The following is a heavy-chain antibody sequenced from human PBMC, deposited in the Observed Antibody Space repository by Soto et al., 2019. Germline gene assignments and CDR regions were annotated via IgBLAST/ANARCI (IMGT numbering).Heavy chain of an antibody. D-gene: IGHD6-25*01. J-gene: IGHJ5*02. CDR2: INPNSGGT. V-gene: IGHV1-2*04. Sequence: ASVKVSCKASGYTFTGYYMHWVRQAPGQGLEWMGWINPNSGGTNYVQKFQGWVTMTRDTSISTAYMELSRLRSDDTAVYYCARVDHSGWEGYWYDLWSQGTLVTVSS. CDR1: GYTFTGYY. CDR3: ARVDHSGWEGYWYDL.